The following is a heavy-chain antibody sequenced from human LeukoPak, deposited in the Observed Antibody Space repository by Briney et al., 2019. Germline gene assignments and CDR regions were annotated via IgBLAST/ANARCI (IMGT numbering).Heavy chain of an antibody. Sequence: SETLSLTCAVYGGSFSGYYWSWIRQHPGKGLEWIGYIYYSGSTYYNPSLKSRVTISVDTSKNQFSLKLSSVTAADTAVYYCAREWFGLDYWGQGTLVTVSS. CDR2: IYYSGST. J-gene: IGHJ4*02. CDR3: AREWFGLDY. CDR1: GGSFSGYY. V-gene: IGHV4-31*11. D-gene: IGHD3-10*01.